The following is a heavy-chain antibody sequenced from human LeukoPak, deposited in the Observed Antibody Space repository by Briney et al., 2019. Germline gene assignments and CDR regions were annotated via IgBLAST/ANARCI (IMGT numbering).Heavy chain of an antibody. V-gene: IGHV3-33*08. CDR3: ARDAGSGWYIYFDY. CDR1: GGSFSGYY. J-gene: IGHJ4*02. CDR2: IWYDGSNK. Sequence: LSLTCAVYGGSFSGYYWSWIRQPPGKGLEWEAVIWYDGSNKYYADSVKGRFTISRDNSKNTLYLQMNSLRAEDTAVYYCARDAGSGWYIYFDYWGQGTLVTVSS. D-gene: IGHD6-19*01.